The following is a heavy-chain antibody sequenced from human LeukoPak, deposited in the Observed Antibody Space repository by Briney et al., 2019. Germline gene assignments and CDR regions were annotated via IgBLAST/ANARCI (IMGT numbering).Heavy chain of an antibody. CDR2: IVVGSGNT. Sequence: SVKVSCKASGFTFTSSAMQWVRQARGQRLEWIGWIVVGSGNTNYAQKFQERVTITRDMSTSTAYMELSSLRSEDTAVYYRAAVVSHCSGGSCRPDWFDPWGQGTLVTVSS. D-gene: IGHD2-15*01. J-gene: IGHJ5*02. CDR3: AAVVSHCSGGSCRPDWFDP. V-gene: IGHV1-58*02. CDR1: GFTFTSSA.